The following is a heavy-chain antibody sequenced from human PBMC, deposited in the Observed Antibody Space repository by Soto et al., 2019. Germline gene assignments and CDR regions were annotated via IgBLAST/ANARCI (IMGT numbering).Heavy chain of an antibody. CDR3: ARVPDR. Sequence: SETLSLTCAVPGSSIISAGYSWSWIRQPPGKGLEWIGYIYHSGSTYYNPSLKSRVTISVDRSKNQFSLKLSSVTAADTAVYYCARVPDRWGQGTLVTVS. J-gene: IGHJ5*02. CDR1: GSSIISAGYS. CDR2: IYHSGST. V-gene: IGHV4-30-2*01. D-gene: IGHD2-2*01.